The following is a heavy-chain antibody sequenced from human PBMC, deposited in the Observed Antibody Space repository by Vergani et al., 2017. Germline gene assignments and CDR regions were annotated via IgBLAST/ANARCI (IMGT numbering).Heavy chain of an antibody. V-gene: IGHV4-61*02. Sequence: QVQLQASGPGRVKPSQTLSLTCTMSGGSISAGYYFWSWIRQPAGKGLEWLGHISASGNASHSLSLKTRVSMSVDTSKNRFSLTVTSVTAADTAIYFCARRSGGYYSGGKVHPLRTAFDVWGHGTVVTVSS. D-gene: IGHD2-15*01. J-gene: IGHJ3*01. CDR1: GGSISAGYYF. CDR2: ISASGNA. CDR3: ARRSGGYYSGGKVHPLRTAFDV.